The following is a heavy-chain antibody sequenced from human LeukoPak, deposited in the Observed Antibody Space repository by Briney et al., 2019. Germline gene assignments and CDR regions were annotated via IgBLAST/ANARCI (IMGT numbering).Heavy chain of an antibody. Sequence: ASVKVSCKASGYTFTSYGISWVRRAPGQGLEWMGWISAYNGNTNYAQKLQGRVTMTTDTSTSTAYMELRSLRSDDTAVYYCARAGKVARKQPHYYYYYMDVWGKGTTVTVSS. CDR3: ARAGKVARKQPHYYYYYMDV. CDR2: ISAYNGNT. J-gene: IGHJ6*03. D-gene: IGHD1-1*01. V-gene: IGHV1-18*01. CDR1: GYTFTSYG.